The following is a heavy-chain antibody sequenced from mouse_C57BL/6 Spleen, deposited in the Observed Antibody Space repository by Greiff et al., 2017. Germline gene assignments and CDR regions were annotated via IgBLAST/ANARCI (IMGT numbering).Heavy chain of an antibody. D-gene: IGHD2-3*01. J-gene: IGHJ3*01. CDR2: IDPNSGGT. V-gene: IGHV1-72*01. CDR1: GYTFTSYW. CDR3: ARYDGYYVWFAY. Sequence: QVQLQQPGAELVKPGASVKLSCKASGYTFTSYWMHWVKQRPGRGLEWIGRIDPNSGGTKYNEKFKGKATLTVDKPSSPAYMQLSSLTSEDSAVYYCARYDGYYVWFAYWGQGTLVTVSA.